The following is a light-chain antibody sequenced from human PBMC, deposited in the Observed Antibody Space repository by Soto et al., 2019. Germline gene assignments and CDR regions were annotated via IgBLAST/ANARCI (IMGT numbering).Light chain of an antibody. CDR3: KIYNDWDFT. J-gene: IGKJ2*01. CDR2: GAS. CDR1: DSLSTY. Sequence: EIVMTQSPDTLSLSPGERVTLSCRASDSLSTYLAWYQQKPGQAPRLLIYGASTKAIGIPARFSGSGSATDFTLTIDSIQSEGFAFYYCKIYNDWDFTCGQGTKLEI. V-gene: IGKV3-15*01.